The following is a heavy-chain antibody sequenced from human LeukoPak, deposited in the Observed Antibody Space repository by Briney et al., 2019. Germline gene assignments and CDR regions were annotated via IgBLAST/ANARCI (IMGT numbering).Heavy chain of an antibody. CDR1: GYTFTDYY. D-gene: IGHD4-17*01. Sequence: ASVKVSCKASGYTFTDYYLHWVRQAPGQGLEWMGWINLNSGGTNSVQKFQGRVTMTRDTSISTAYMELSRLTSDDTAVYYCAREAPDYADYWGQGTLVTVSS. V-gene: IGHV1-2*02. CDR3: AREAPDYADY. J-gene: IGHJ4*02. CDR2: INLNSGGT.